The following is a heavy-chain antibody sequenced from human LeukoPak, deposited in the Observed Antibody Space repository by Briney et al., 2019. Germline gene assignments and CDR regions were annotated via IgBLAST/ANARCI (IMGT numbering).Heavy chain of an antibody. D-gene: IGHD1-26*01. J-gene: IGHJ3*02. Sequence: PGGSLRLSCAASGXTFSSYTMNWVRKAPGKGLEWISYISSSSSIMYYVDSVKGRFSISRDNAKNSLYLQMNSLRDEDTAVYYCARDKSGSDSARGAVIDICGQGAIVTVSS. CDR1: GXTFSSYT. V-gene: IGHV3-48*02. CDR2: ISSSSSIM. CDR3: ARDKSGSDSARGAVIDI.